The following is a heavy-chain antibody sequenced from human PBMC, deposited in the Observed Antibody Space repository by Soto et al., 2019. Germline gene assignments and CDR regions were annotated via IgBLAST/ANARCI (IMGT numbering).Heavy chain of an antibody. J-gene: IGHJ4*02. CDR1: GYTFTSYA. CDR3: ARSPGYSYGVY. V-gene: IGHV1-3*01. Sequence: AASVKVYCKASGYTFTSYAMHWVRQAPGQRLEWMGWINAGNGNTKYSQKFQGRVTITRDTSASTAYMELSSLRSEDTAVYYCARSPGYSYGVYWGQGTLVTVSS. CDR2: INAGNGNT. D-gene: IGHD5-18*01.